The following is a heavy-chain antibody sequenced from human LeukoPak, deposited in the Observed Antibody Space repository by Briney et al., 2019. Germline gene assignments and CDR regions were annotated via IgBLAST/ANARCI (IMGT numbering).Heavy chain of an antibody. CDR1: GYTFTGYY. D-gene: IGHD3-9*01. J-gene: IGHJ5*02. Sequence: ASVKVSCKASGYTFTGYYMHWVRQAPGQGLEWMGWINPNSGGTNYAQKFQGRVTMTRDTSISTAYMELSRLRSDDTAVYYCARDIKDDILTGYFISPRGDWFDPWGQGTLVTVSS. CDR2: INPNSGGT. V-gene: IGHV1-2*02. CDR3: ARDIKDDILTGYFISPRGDWFDP.